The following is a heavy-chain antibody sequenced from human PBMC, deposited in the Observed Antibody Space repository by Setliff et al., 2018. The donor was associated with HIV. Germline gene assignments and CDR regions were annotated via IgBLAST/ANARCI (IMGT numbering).Heavy chain of an antibody. V-gene: IGHV4-38-2*01. CDR2: IYHSGTT. CDR1: GYSISSGHY. J-gene: IGHJ6*03. CDR3: ARHGAYEAYYDYMDV. Sequence: PSETLSLTCPVSGYSISSGHYWGWIRQPPGKGLEWIGSIYHSGTTYDNPSLKSRVTISVDTSKNQFSQKLSSVTAADTAVYYCARHGAYEAYYDYMDVWGKGTTVTV. D-gene: IGHD5-12*01.